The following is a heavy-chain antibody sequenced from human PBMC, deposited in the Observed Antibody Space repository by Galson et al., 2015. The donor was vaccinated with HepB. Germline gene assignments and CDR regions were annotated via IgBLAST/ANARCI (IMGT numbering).Heavy chain of an antibody. Sequence: SLRLSCAASGFTFSSYGMHWVRQAPGKGLEWVAVIWYDGSNKYYPDSVKGRFTISRDNSKNTLYLQMNRLRAEDTAVYYCARGSGGSGYDYWGDYWGQGTLVTVSS. J-gene: IGHJ4*02. V-gene: IGHV3-33*01. D-gene: IGHD3-22*01. CDR1: GFTFSSYG. CDR3: ARGSGGSGYDYWGDY. CDR2: IWYDGSNK.